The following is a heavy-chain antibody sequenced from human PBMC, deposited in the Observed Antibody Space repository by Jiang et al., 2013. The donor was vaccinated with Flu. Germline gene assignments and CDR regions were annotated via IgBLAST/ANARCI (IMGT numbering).Heavy chain of an antibody. CDR3: ARDHPTGGYDFYFYYGMDV. V-gene: IGHV1-18*01. J-gene: IGHJ6*02. Sequence: PGQGLEWMGWISAYNGNTNYGQNLQGRVTMSTDTSTSTAYMELRSLRSDDTAVYYCARDHPTGGYDFYFYYGMDVWGQGTTVTVTS. CDR2: ISAYNGNT. D-gene: IGHD6-25*01.